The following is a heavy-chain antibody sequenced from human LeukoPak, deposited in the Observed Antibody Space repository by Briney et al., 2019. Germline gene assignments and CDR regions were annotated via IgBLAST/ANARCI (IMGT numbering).Heavy chain of an antibody. Sequence: GGSLRLSCAASGFTVSSNYMSWVRQAPGKGLEWVSVIYSGGSTYYADSVKGRFTISRDNSKNTLYLQMNSLRAEDTAVYYCARAGEQWPDYYFDYWGQGTLVTVSS. J-gene: IGHJ4*02. V-gene: IGHV3-66*01. CDR3: ARAGEQWPDYYFDY. CDR2: IYSGGST. CDR1: GFTVSSNY. D-gene: IGHD6-19*01.